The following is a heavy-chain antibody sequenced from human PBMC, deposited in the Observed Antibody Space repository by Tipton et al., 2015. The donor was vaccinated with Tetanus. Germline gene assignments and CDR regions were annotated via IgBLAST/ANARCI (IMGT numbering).Heavy chain of an antibody. D-gene: IGHD5-12*01. CDR1: KFSFSRHS. Sequence: SLRLSCAASKFSFSRHSLIWVRQAPGKGLEWVSSLGTTSGYIFYADSVKGRFTISRDDAKNSLFLQMNSLRAEDTAVYYCARGPRLLLYYFDSWGQGTLVTVSS. J-gene: IGHJ4*02. CDR3: ARGPRLLLYYFDS. V-gene: IGHV3-21*01. CDR2: LGTTSGYI.